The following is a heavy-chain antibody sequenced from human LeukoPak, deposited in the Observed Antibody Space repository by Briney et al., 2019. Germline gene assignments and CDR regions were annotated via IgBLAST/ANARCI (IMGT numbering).Heavy chain of an antibody. D-gene: IGHD3-10*01. CDR3: VKVGYYYDI. J-gene: IGHJ3*02. CDR1: GFTFSSYI. CDR2: ISESSVYI. V-gene: IGHV3-21*01. Sequence: PGGSLRLSCAGSGFTFSSYIMNWVRHAPGKGLEWVSSISESSVYINYADSVKGRFTISRDNAKYSLYLQMTSLRAEDTAVYYCVKVGYYYDIWGQGTMVTVSS.